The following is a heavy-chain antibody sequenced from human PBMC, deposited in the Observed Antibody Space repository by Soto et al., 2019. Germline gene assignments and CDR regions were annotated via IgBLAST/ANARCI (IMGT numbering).Heavy chain of an antibody. CDR3: AREGYGYNYGAFHS. CDR2: ISYDGSNK. V-gene: IGHV3-30-3*01. D-gene: IGHD5-12*01. CDR1: GGTFSSYA. Sequence: SCKASGGTFSSYAMHWVRQAPGKGLEWVAVISYDGSNKYYADSVKGRFTISRDNSKNTLYLQMNSLRAEDTAVYYCAREGYGYNYGAFHSWGQGTMVTVSS. J-gene: IGHJ3*02.